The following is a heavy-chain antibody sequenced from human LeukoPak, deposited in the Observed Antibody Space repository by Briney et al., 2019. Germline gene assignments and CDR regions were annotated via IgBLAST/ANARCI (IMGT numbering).Heavy chain of an antibody. Sequence: ASVKVSCKASGYTFTSYGITCVRQAPGQGLEWMGWISAYNGNTDYAQKLQGRVTMTTDTSTTTAYMELRSLRSDDTAVYYCARDRDYVWGSYRHTPEYWGQGTLATVSS. V-gene: IGHV1-18*01. CDR2: ISAYNGNT. CDR3: ARDRDYVWGSYRHTPEY. CDR1: GYTFTSYG. D-gene: IGHD3-16*02. J-gene: IGHJ4*02.